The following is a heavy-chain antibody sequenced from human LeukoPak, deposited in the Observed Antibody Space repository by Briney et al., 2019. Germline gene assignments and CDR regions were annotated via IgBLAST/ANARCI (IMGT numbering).Heavy chain of an antibody. CDR3: AMETSTGWFY. V-gene: IGHV3-23*01. D-gene: IGHD6-19*01. CDR1: GFTFGSYG. J-gene: IGHJ4*02. CDR2: IRGSGVGT. Sequence: GGSLRLSCAASGFTFGSYGMHWVRRAPGKGLEWVSTIRGSGVGTYYADSVKGRFTISRGNSKNTLYLQVNSLRADDTAVYYCAMETSTGWFYWGQGTLVTVSS.